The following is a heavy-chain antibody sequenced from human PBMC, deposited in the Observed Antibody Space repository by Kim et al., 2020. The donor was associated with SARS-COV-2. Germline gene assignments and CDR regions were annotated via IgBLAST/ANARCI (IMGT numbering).Heavy chain of an antibody. CDR3: ASLSRYFDWLPNY. J-gene: IGHJ4*02. D-gene: IGHD3-9*01. Sequence: YNPSLKSRVTISVDTSKNQFSLKLSSVTAADTAVYYCASLSRYFDWLPNYWGQGTLVTVSS. V-gene: IGHV4-39*01.